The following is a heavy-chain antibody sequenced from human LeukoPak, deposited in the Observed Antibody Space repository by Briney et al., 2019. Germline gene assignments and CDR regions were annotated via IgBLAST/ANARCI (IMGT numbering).Heavy chain of an antibody. V-gene: IGHV1-46*01. CDR2: INPSAVST. CDR1: GYTFTTYF. J-gene: IGHJ4*02. Sequence: ASVKVSCKASGYTFTTYFMHWLRQAPGQGLEWMGIINPSAVSTSYAQKFLGRVTMTRDTSTSTVYMELSSLRSEDTAVYYCARDVGTYQTYFDYWGQGTLVTVSS. D-gene: IGHD1-14*01. CDR3: ARDVGTYQTYFDY.